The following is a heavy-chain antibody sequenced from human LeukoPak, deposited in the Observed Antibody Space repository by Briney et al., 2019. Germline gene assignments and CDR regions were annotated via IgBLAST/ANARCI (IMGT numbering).Heavy chain of an antibody. CDR3: ARESVEGYCSGGSCSSPFDY. CDR2: IYYSGTT. Sequence: SETLSLTCTVSGGSISSYYWSWIRQPPGKGLEWIGYIYYSGTTNYNPSLKSRVTISVDTSKNQFSLNLSSVTAADTAVYYCARESVEGYCSGGSCSSPFDYWGQGTLVTVSS. V-gene: IGHV4-59*01. J-gene: IGHJ4*02. CDR1: GGSISSYY. D-gene: IGHD2-15*01.